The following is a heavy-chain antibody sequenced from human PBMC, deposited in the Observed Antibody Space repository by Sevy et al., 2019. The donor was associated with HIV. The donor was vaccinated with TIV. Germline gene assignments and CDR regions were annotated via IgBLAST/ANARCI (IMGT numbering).Heavy chain of an antibody. CDR2: INPNSGGK. Sequence: ASVKGYCKASGYTFTADYMPWARQAPGLGLEWMGWINPNSGGKKNAQKFQGRVTMTRDKSISTAYMELSRLKSDDTAVYYCTRGPSGFSGSDLAYWGQRTLVTVSS. J-gene: IGHJ4*02. CDR3: TRGPSGFSGSDLAY. V-gene: IGHV1-2*02. D-gene: IGHD3-22*01. CDR1: GYTFTADY.